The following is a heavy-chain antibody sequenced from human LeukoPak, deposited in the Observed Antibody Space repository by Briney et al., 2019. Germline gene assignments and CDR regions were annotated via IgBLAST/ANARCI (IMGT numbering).Heavy chain of an antibody. Sequence: SETLSLTCAAYGGSFSGYYWSWIRQPPGKGLEWIGEINHSGSTNYNPSLKSRVTISVDTSKNQFSLKLSSVTAADTAVYYCARDSGSYYKPYYFDYWGQGTLVTVSS. V-gene: IGHV4-34*01. CDR1: GGSFSGYY. CDR2: INHSGST. D-gene: IGHD1-26*01. CDR3: ARDSGSYYKPYYFDY. J-gene: IGHJ4*02.